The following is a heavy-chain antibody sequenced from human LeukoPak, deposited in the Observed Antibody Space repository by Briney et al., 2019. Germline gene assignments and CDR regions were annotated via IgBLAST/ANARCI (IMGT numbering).Heavy chain of an antibody. J-gene: IGHJ4*02. CDR1: GFTFSDYW. CDR2: IKEDGSEK. Sequence: GGSLRLSCAASGFTFSDYWMNWVRQAPGRGLEWVASIKEDGSEKHYVDSVRGRFTIFRDNAKNSLYLQMNSLRAEDTAVYYCARDCFATMLVDFWGQGNLVTVSS. D-gene: IGHD2-21*01. CDR3: ARDCFATMLVDF. V-gene: IGHV3-7*01.